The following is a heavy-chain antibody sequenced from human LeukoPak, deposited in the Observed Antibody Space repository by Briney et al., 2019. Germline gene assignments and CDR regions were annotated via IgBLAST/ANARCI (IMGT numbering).Heavy chain of an antibody. CDR3: ARDPHGWPHDAFDI. D-gene: IGHD6-19*01. CDR2: IHSSGST. CDR1: GGPISSGSYY. J-gene: IGHJ3*02. Sequence: SETLSLTCTVSGGPISSGSYYWNWIRLPAGKGLEWIGRIHSSGSTNYNFSLKSRVTISVDTSKNQFSLKLSSVTAADTAVYYCARDPHGWPHDAFDIWGQGTMVTVSS. V-gene: IGHV4-61*02.